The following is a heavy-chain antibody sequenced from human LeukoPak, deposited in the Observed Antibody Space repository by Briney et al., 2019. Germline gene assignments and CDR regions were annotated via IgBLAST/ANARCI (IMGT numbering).Heavy chain of an antibody. V-gene: IGHV3-30-3*01. Sequence: GGSLRLSCAASGFTFSNYAMHWVRQAPGKGLEWVAVISYDGSNKYYADSVKGRFTISRDNSKNTLYLQMNSLRAEDTAVYYCARGWQFSAFDPWGQGTLVTVSS. CDR2: ISYDGSNK. J-gene: IGHJ5*02. D-gene: IGHD2-15*01. CDR3: ARGWQFSAFDP. CDR1: GFTFSNYA.